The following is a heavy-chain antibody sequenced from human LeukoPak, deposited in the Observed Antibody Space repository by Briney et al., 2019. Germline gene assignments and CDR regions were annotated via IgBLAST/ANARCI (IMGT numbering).Heavy chain of an antibody. J-gene: IGHJ4*02. CDR3: ATYYYDSSGYPGGDY. CDR1: GGSFSGYY. V-gene: IGHV4-34*01. Sequence: SETLSLTCAVYGGSFSGYYWSWIRQPPGKGLEWIGEINHSGSTNYNPSLKSRVTMSVDTSKNQFSLKLSSVTAADTAVYYCATYYYDSSGYPGGDYWGQGTLVTVSS. CDR2: INHSGST. D-gene: IGHD3-22*01.